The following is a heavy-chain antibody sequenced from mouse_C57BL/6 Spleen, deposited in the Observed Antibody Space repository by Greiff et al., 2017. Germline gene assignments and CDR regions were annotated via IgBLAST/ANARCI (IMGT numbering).Heavy chain of an antibody. J-gene: IGHJ4*01. D-gene: IGHD1-1*01. V-gene: IGHV5-6*01. CDR1: GFTFSSYG. Sequence: EVQRVESGGDLVKPGGSLKLSCAASGFTFSSYGMSWVRQTPDKRLEWVATISSGGSYTYYPDSVKGRFTISRDNAKNTLYLQMSSLKSEDTAMYYCARGITTVEHYYAMDYWGQGTSVTVSS. CDR2: ISSGGSYT. CDR3: ARGITTVEHYYAMDY.